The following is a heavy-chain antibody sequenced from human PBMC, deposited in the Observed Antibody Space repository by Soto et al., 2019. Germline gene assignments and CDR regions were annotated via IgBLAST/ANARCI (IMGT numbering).Heavy chain of an antibody. J-gene: IGHJ4*02. V-gene: IGHV4-4*02. CDR3: ARFLTVASHHNYFDY. D-gene: IGHD6-19*01. CDR2: IYHSGST. CDR1: SGSISSSNR. Sequence: SETPSPPLAVPSGSISSSNRWSWVRPPPGKGLEWIGEIYHSGSTNYNPSLKSRVTISVDKSKNQFSLKLSSVTAADTAVYYCARFLTVASHHNYFDYWGQGTLVTVSS.